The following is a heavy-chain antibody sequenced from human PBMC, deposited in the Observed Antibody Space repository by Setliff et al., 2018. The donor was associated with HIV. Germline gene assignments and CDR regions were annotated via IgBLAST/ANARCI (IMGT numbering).Heavy chain of an antibody. D-gene: IGHD2-15*01. CDR2: INPSSGGT. V-gene: IGHV1-2*02. CDR1: GYTFIGYN. J-gene: IGHJ4*02. Sequence: GASVKVSCKASGYTFIGYNMHWVRQAPGQGREWMGWINPSSGGTNYAQKFQGRVIMTRDTSISTAYMELSRLRSDDTAVYYCARALDSSADIEGYFDFWGQGMLVTVSS. CDR3: ARALDSSADIEGYFDF.